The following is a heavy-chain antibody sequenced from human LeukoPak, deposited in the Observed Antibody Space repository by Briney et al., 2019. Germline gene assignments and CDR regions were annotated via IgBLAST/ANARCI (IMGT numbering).Heavy chain of an antibody. J-gene: IGHJ4*02. CDR1: GGSFSGYY. V-gene: IGHV4-34*01. CDR2: ITYSGSI. Sequence: SETLSLTCAVYGGSFSGYYWSWIRQPPGKGLEWIGEITYSGSIYYNPSLKSRVTISVDTSKNQFSLKLNSVTAADTAVYYCARDLMTWGQGTLVTVSS. CDR3: ARDLMT.